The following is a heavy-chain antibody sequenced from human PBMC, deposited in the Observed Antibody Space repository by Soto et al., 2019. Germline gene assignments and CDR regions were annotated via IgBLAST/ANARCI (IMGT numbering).Heavy chain of an antibody. CDR1: GGSISSSDYY. Sequence: SETLSLTCNVSGGSISSSDYYWGWIRQPPGKGLEWIGQIYYSGLTYHNPSLKSRVTMSVDTSKNQFSLKLTSVTAADTAVYYCATLPYYDFWSGYYFDYWGQGTLVT. D-gene: IGHD3-3*01. J-gene: IGHJ4*02. CDR2: IYYSGLT. CDR3: ATLPYYDFWSGYYFDY. V-gene: IGHV4-39*01.